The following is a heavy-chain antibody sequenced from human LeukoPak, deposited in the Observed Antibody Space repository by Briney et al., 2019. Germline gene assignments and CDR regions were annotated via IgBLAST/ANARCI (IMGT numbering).Heavy chain of an antibody. V-gene: IGHV3-30*04. CDR2: ISYDGSNK. Sequence: GGSLRLSCAASGFTFSSYAMHWVRQAPGKGLEWVAVISYDGSNKYYADCVKGRFTISRDNSKNTLYLQMNSLRAEDTAVYYCARDPGDCSSTSCYVGYFDYWGQGTLVTVSS. CDR1: GFTFSSYA. D-gene: IGHD2-2*01. J-gene: IGHJ4*02. CDR3: ARDPGDCSSTSCYVGYFDY.